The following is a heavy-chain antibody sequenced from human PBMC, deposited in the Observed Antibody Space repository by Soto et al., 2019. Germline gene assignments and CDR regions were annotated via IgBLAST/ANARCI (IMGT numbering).Heavy chain of an antibody. J-gene: IGHJ4*02. CDR2: ISYDGSNK. D-gene: IGHD6-13*01. CDR1: GFTFSSYG. Sequence: GGSLRLSCAASGFTFSSYGMHWVRQAPGKGLEWVAVISYDGSNKYYADSVKGRFTISRDNSKNTLYLQMNSLRAEDTAVYYCAKDQGWSIAAARAPPLDYWGQGTLVTVSS. V-gene: IGHV3-30*18. CDR3: AKDQGWSIAAARAPPLDY.